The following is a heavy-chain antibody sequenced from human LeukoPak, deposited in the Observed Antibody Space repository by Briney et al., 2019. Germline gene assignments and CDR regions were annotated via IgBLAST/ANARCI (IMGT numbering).Heavy chain of an antibody. CDR1: GGSFSGYY. CDR3: ARGSRYYGSGSYPIKRRCYFDY. Sequence: PSETLSLTCAVYGGSFSGYYWSWIRQPPGKGLEWIGEINHIESTNYNPSLKSRVTISVDTSKNQFSLKLSSVTAADTAVYYCARGSRYYGSGSYPIKRRCYFDYWGQGTLVTVSS. D-gene: IGHD3-10*01. V-gene: IGHV4-34*01. CDR2: INHIEST. J-gene: IGHJ4*02.